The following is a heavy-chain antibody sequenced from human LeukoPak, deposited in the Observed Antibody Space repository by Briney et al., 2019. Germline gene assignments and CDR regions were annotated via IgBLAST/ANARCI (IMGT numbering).Heavy chain of an antibody. Sequence: ASLKVSCKASGYTFIGYYMHWLRQAPGQGLEWMGRINPNSGGTDYAQKFQGRVTMTRDTSISTAYLEFSSLRSDDTAVYYCARDWSMTTLDYWGQGTLVTVSS. V-gene: IGHV1-2*06. CDR1: GYTFIGYY. CDR2: INPNSGGT. CDR3: ARDWSMTTLDY. J-gene: IGHJ4*02. D-gene: IGHD4-17*01.